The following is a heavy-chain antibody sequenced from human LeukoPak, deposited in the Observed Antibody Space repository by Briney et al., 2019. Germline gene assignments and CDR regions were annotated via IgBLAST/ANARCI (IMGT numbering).Heavy chain of an antibody. Sequence: GGSLRLSCAASGFTFSSYSMNWVRQAPGKGLEWVSAISGSGGSTYYADSVKGRFTISRDNSKNTLYLQMNSLRAEDTAVYYCAKDRDSSSWRRKEHFDYWGQGTLVTVSS. J-gene: IGHJ4*02. CDR1: GFTFSSYS. D-gene: IGHD6-13*01. V-gene: IGHV3-23*01. CDR3: AKDRDSSSWRRKEHFDY. CDR2: ISGSGGST.